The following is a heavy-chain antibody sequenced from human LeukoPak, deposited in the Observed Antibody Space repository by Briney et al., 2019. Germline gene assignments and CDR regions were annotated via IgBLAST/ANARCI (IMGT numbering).Heavy chain of an antibody. Sequence: GGSLRLSCAASGFTFSRYSMNWVRQAPGKGLECLSSISSSSDIYYADSVKGRFTISRDNAKNSLYLQMNSLRAEDTAVYYCAKGGHYGDYSGYWGQGTLVTVSS. D-gene: IGHD4-17*01. V-gene: IGHV3-21*01. J-gene: IGHJ4*02. CDR2: ISSSSDI. CDR3: AKGGHYGDYSGY. CDR1: GFTFSRYS.